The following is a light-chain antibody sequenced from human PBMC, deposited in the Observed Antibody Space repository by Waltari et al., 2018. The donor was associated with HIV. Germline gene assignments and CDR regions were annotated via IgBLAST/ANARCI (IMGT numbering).Light chain of an antibody. J-gene: IGLJ1*01. CDR1: ALTKQY. Sequence: SFELTQPPSVSVSPGQTARITCSGDALTKQYTYWYQQKPGQAPVVVIYKDTERPSGIPARFSGSSSGTTVTLTISGVQSEDEADYYCQSADTGGTRVFGPGTKVTVL. CDR3: QSADTGGTRV. CDR2: KDT. V-gene: IGLV3-25*03.